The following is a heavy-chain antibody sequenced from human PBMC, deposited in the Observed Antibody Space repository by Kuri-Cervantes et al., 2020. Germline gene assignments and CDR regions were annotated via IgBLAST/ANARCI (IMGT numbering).Heavy chain of an antibody. D-gene: IGHD2-15*01. CDR3: ARAFKPPVGLLRACAAFDI. J-gene: IGHJ3*02. Sequence: SETLSLTCTVSGGSISSGGYYWSWIRQHPGKGLEWIGYIYYSGSTYYNPSLESRVTISVDTSKNQFSLKLSSVTAADTAVYYCARAFKPPVGLLRACAAFDIWGQGTMVTVSS. CDR2: IYYSGST. V-gene: IGHV4-31*03. CDR1: GGSISSGGYY.